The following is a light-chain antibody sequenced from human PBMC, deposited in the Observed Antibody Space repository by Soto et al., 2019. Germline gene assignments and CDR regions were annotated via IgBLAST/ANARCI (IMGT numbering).Light chain of an antibody. V-gene: IGKV3-20*01. CDR3: QQYGRSPRT. CDR2: DAS. J-gene: IGKJ2*02. Sequence: EIVLTQSPGTLSLSPGERATLSCRASPSVSSSYLAWYQQKPGQAPRLLTSDASTRATGIPDRFSGSGSGTDFTLTINRLEPEDFAVYYCQQYGRSPRTFGQGTKLEIK. CDR1: PSVSSSY.